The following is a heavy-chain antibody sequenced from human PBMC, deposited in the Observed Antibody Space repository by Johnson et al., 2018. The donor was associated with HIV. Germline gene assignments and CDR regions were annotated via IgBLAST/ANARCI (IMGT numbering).Heavy chain of an antibody. CDR3: VRRMVVGYVAFDI. Sequence: QVLLVESGGGLVKAGGSLRLSCAASGFTFSDHYMTWIRQAPGKGLECISSTSSSGRTTYYADSVKGRFTISRNNVQNSMLLQMNSLRADDTAVYFCVRRMVVGYVAFDIWGQGTMVSVSS. CDR2: TSSSGRTT. J-gene: IGHJ3*02. CDR1: GFTFSDHY. V-gene: IGHV3-11*04. D-gene: IGHD2-21*01.